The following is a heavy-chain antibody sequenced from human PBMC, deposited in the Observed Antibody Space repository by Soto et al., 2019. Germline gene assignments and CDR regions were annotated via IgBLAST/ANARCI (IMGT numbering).Heavy chain of an antibody. CDR1: GYTFTSYG. D-gene: IGHD6-19*01. CDR2: TSAYNGNT. Sequence: QVQLVQSGAEVKKPGASVKVSCKASGYTFTSYGISWVRQAPGQGLEWMGRTSAYNGNTNYAQKLQGRVTMTTDTSTSTAYMELRSLSSDDTAVYYCARRQWLVGGYYYGMDVWGQGTTVTVS. J-gene: IGHJ6*02. V-gene: IGHV1-18*01. CDR3: ARRQWLVGGYYYGMDV.